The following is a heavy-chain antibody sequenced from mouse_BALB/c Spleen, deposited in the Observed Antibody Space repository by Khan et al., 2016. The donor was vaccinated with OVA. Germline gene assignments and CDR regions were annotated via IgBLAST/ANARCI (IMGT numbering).Heavy chain of an antibody. V-gene: IGHV1S137*01. D-gene: IGHD1-1*01. J-gene: IGHJ1*01. Sequence: QVQLKESGAELVRPGVSVKISCKGSGYTFTDYAMHWVKQSHAKSLEWIGVISTYYGDANYNQKFKGKATMTVDKSSSTAYMELARLTSEDSAIYYGARDYGRSYRYFDVWGAGTTVTVSS. CDR3: ARDYGRSYRYFDV. CDR1: GYTFTDYA. CDR2: ISTYYGDA.